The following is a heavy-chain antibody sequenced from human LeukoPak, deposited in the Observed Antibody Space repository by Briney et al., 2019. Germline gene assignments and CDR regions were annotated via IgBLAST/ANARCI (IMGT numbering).Heavy chain of an antibody. J-gene: IGHJ4*02. V-gene: IGHV3-48*03. CDR1: GFTFSDYS. CDR3: ARCTTGRTFGSLREIKRSREIDY. Sequence: GGSLRLSCAASGFTFSDYSMNWVRQATGKGLEWVSYISSIGATIYYADSVKGRFTISRDNAKNSLYLQMNSLRVEDTAVYYCARCTTGRTFGSLREIKRSREIDYWGQGTLVTVSS. D-gene: IGHD1-1*01. CDR2: ISSIGATI.